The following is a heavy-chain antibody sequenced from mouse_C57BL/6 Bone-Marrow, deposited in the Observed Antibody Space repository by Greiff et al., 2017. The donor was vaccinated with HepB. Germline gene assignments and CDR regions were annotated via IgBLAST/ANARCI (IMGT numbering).Heavy chain of an antibody. CDR3: ARGEDGYYSFAY. CDR1: GYAFTNYL. J-gene: IGHJ3*01. Sequence: VKLMESGAELVRPGTSVKVSCKASGYAFTNYLIEWVKQRPGQGLEWIGVINPGSGGTNYNEKFKGKATLTADKSSSTAYMQLSSLTSEDSAVYSCARGEDGYYSFAYWGQGTLVTVSA. CDR2: INPGSGGT. V-gene: IGHV1-54*01. D-gene: IGHD2-3*01.